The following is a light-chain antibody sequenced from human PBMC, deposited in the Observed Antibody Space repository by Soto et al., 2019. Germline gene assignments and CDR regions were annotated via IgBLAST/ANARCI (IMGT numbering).Light chain of an antibody. J-gene: IGKJ5*01. CDR2: DAD. CDR1: PSVSSTF. Sequence: PGETAPLPCFARPSVSSTFLAWYQQKPGQAPTLLIYDADTRATGIPDRFSGSGFGTHFTLTISSLEPEDFAMYYCQQSASSVTFGQGTRLEI. CDR3: QQSASSVT. V-gene: IGKV3-20*01.